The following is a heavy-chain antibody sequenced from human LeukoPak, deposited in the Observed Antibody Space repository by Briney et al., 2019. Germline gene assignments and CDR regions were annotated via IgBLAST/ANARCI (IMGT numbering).Heavy chain of an antibody. CDR2: INPNSGGT. CDR3: ARDGGGITFGGVIVRPDY. D-gene: IGHD3-16*02. J-gene: IGHJ4*02. Sequence: ASVKVSCKASGYTFTDYYMHWVRQAPGQGLEWMGRINPNSGGTNCAQKFQGRVTMTRDTSISTAYMELSRLRSDDTAVYYCARDGGGITFGGVIVRPDYWGQGTLVTVSS. CDR1: GYTFTDYY. V-gene: IGHV1-2*06.